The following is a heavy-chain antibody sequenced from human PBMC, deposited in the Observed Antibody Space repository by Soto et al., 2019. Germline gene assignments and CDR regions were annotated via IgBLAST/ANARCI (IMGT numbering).Heavy chain of an antibody. V-gene: IGHV1-8*01. Sequence: QVQLVQSGAAMKKPGASVKVSCKASGYTFTSYDINWVRQATGQGLEWMGWINPNTGYTDYAQKFQDRVTMTGNTSITTAYLELSRLRSEDTAVYYCVRGRVMITFGVVIVIDYWGQGSPVTVSS. CDR3: VRGRVMITFGVVIVIDY. D-gene: IGHD3-16*02. CDR2: INPNTGYT. J-gene: IGHJ4*02. CDR1: GYTFTSYD.